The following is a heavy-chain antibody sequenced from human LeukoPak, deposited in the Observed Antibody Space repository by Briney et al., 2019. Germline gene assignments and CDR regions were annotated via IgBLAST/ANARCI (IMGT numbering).Heavy chain of an antibody. D-gene: IGHD3-16*02. Sequence: GGSLRLSCAASGFTFSSYAMSWVRQAPGKGLEWVSAISGSGGSTYYADSVKGRFTISRDNSKNTLYLQMNSLRAEDTAVYYCAKDRPVWGVIVTGLDYWGQGTLVTVSS. J-gene: IGHJ4*02. V-gene: IGHV3-23*01. CDR2: ISGSGGST. CDR3: AKDRPVWGVIVTGLDY. CDR1: GFTFSSYA.